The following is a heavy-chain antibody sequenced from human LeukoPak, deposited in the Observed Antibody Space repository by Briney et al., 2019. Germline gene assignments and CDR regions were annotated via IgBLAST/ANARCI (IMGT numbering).Heavy chain of an antibody. D-gene: IGHD6-19*01. Sequence: GGSLRLSCAASGFTFSNYWFHWVRQAPGKGLVWVARINTDGSTTNYADSVMGRFTISRDNAKNTLYLQMNSLRAEDTAVYYCARVIYSGWEGELSDWGQGTLVTVSS. CDR2: INTDGSTT. J-gene: IGHJ4*02. CDR1: GFTFSNYW. CDR3: ARVIYSGWEGELSD. V-gene: IGHV3-74*01.